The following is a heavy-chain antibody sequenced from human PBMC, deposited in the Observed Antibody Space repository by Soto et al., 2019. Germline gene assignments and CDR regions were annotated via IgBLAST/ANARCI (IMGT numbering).Heavy chain of an antibody. D-gene: IGHD2-2*01. J-gene: IGHJ5*02. CDR2: IIPIFGTA. V-gene: IGHV1-69*01. Sequence: QVQLVQSGAEVKKPGSSVKVSCKASGGTFSSYAISWVRQAPGQGLEWMGGIIPIFGTANYAQKFQGRVTITADESTSTAYMELSSLRSEVTAVYYCARSGGYCSSTSCPLGWFDPWGQGTLVTVSS. CDR1: GGTFSSYA. CDR3: ARSGGYCSSTSCPLGWFDP.